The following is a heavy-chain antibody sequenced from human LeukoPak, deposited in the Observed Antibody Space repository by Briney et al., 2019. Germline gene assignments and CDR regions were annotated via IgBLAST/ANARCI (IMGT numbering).Heavy chain of an antibody. V-gene: IGHV4-34*01. CDR2: LNHRGST. CDR3: ARVGYYPNSGSTFDY. D-gene: IGHD3-10*01. CDR1: GGSFGEYY. J-gene: IGHJ4*02. Sequence: PSETLSLTCAVYGGSFGEYYWTWIRQPPGKGREWIGELNHRGSTNYNPSLKSRVSLSVDTSKNQFSLRLNSVTAADSAVYFCARVGYYPNSGSTFDYWGLGTLVTVSS.